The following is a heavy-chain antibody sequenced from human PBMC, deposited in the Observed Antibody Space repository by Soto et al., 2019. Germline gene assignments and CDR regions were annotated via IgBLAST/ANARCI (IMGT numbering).Heavy chain of an antibody. CDR3: AREAGIAAAGTVYYYYYGMDV. Sequence: QVQLVESGAEVKKPGSSVKVSCKACGGTFSSYTISWVRQAPGQGLEWMGRIIPILGIANYAQKFQGRVTITADKSTSTAYMELSSLRSEDTAVYYCAREAGIAAAGTVYYYYYGMDVWGQGTTVTVSS. V-gene: IGHV1-69*08. CDR2: IIPILGIA. CDR1: GGTFSSYT. J-gene: IGHJ6*02. D-gene: IGHD6-13*01.